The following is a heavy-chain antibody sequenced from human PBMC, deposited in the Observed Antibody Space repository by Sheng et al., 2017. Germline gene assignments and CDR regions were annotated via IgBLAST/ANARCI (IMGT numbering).Heavy chain of an antibody. J-gene: IGHJ4*02. CDR1: GFTFSSYA. V-gene: IGHV1-3*01. D-gene: IGHD2-2*01. Sequence: QVQLVESGGGVVQPGGSLRLSCAASGFTFSSYAMHWVRQAPGQRLEWMGWINAGNGNTKYSQKFQGRVTITRDTSASTAYMELSSLRSEDTAVYYCARDQDIVVVPAAIGSYWGQGTLVTVSS. CDR3: ARDQDIVVVPAAIGSY. CDR2: INAGNGNT.